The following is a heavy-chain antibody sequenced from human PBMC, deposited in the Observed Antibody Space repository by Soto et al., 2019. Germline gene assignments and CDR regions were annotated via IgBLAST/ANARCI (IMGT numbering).Heavy chain of an antibody. CDR2: ISGSGGTT. CDR1: GFTFSSYA. CDR3: AKDSWAIFGVPAGEFYAMDV. D-gene: IGHD3-3*01. J-gene: IGHJ6*02. Sequence: GGSLRLSCAASGFTFSSYAMSWVRQAPGKGLEWVSAISGSGGTTYYSDSVKGRFTISRDNSKNTVYLQMNDLRVEDAAEYFCAKDSWAIFGVPAGEFYAMDVWGQGTTVTVSS. V-gene: IGHV3-23*01.